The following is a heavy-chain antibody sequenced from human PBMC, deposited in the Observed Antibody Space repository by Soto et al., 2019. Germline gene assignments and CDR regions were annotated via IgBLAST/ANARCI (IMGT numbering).Heavy chain of an antibody. CDR3: AKDRRSGWNHPNDFLDY. Sequence: GGSLRLSCAASGFTFSSYGMHWVRQAPGKGLECVAVISYDGSNKYYADSVKGRFTISRDNSKNTLYLQMNSLRAEDTAVYYCAKDRRSGWNHPNDFLDYWGQGTLVTVSS. CDR1: GFTFSSYG. D-gene: IGHD1-1*01. J-gene: IGHJ4*02. V-gene: IGHV3-30*18. CDR2: ISYDGSNK.